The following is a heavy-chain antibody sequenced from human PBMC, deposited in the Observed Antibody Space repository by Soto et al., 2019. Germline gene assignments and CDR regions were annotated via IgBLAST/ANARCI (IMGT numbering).Heavy chain of an antibody. Sequence: ASVKVSCKASGYNLGAYYTYGVRQAPGLGLEWVGLMDPITGGTDYEERLRDRVTMTRDTSINTAYMELRRLRSDDTAIYFCARGRDAARQFHSPQGMEVWGQGTTVTVCS. CDR3: ARGRDAARQFHSPQGMEV. D-gene: IGHD2-15*01. J-gene: IGHJ6*02. CDR1: GYNLGAYY. V-gene: IGHV1-2*02. CDR2: MDPITGGT.